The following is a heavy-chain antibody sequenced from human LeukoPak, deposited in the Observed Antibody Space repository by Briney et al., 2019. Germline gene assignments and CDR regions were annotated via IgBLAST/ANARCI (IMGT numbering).Heavy chain of an antibody. CDR1: GXTVSTTY. V-gene: IGHV3-53*01. J-gene: IGHJ4*02. CDR3: ARGTVTAPDY. Sequence: PGGSLRLSCSASGXTVSTTYMTWVRQAPGKGLEWVSVIYTGGSTYYADSVKGRFTISRDISKNTLYLQMNSLRAEDTAVYYCARGTVTAPDYWGQGTLVTVSS. CDR2: IYTGGST. D-gene: IGHD4-17*01.